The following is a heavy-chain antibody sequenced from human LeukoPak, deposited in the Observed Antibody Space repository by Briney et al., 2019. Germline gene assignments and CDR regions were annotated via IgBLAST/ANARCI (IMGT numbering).Heavy chain of an antibody. V-gene: IGHV1-18*01. Sequence: ASVNVSFKASGYTFTSYGISWVRQAPGQGREGMGWISAYNGNTNYAQKLQGRVTMTTDTSTSTAYMELRGLRSDATAVYYCAREVGAKFDYWGQGTLVTVSS. CDR1: GYTFTSYG. D-gene: IGHD1-26*01. CDR2: ISAYNGNT. J-gene: IGHJ4*02. CDR3: AREVGAKFDY.